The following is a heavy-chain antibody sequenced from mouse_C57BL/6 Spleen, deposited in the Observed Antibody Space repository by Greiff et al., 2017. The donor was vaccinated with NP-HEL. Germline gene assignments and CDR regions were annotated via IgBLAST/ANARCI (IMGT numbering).Heavy chain of an antibody. CDR2: IYPRSGNT. D-gene: IGHD1-1*02. CDR1: GYNFTSYG. Sequence: QVQLKQSGAELARPGASVKLSCKASGYNFTSYGISWVKQRTGQGLEWIGEIYPRSGNTYYNEKFKGKATLTADKSSSTAYMELRSLTSEDSAVYFCAREGGYGDYAMDYWGQGTSVTVSS. V-gene: IGHV1-81*01. CDR3: AREGGYGDYAMDY. J-gene: IGHJ4*01.